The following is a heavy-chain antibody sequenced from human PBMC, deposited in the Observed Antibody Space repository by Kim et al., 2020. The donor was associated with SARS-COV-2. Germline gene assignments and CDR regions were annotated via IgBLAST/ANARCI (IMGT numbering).Heavy chain of an antibody. V-gene: IGHV3-66*01. CDR2: IYSGGST. J-gene: IGHJ4*02. CDR1: GFTVSSNY. CDR3: ARGGGQRGWYKEEKSPHNYFDY. D-gene: IGHD6-19*01. Sequence: GGSLRLSCAASGFTVSSNYMSWVRQAPGKGLEWVSVIYSGGSTYYADSVKGRFTISRDNSKNTLYLQMNSLRAEDTAVYYCARGGGQRGWYKEEKSPHNYFDYWGQGTLVTVSS.